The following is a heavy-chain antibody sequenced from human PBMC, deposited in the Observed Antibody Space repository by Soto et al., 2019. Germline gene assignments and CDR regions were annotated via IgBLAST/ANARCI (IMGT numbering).Heavy chain of an antibody. V-gene: IGHV1-2*02. J-gene: IGHJ4*02. Sequence: QVQLVQSGAEVKKPGASVKVSCEASGYSFIDYYIHWVRQAPGQGFEWMGRISPKSGGTNYAQKFEGRVTMTGDTSLNTAYMELSSLNSDDTAVYYCARPPGYISDWYYFDLWGQGTRVTVSS. D-gene: IGHD3-9*01. CDR1: GYSFIDYY. CDR2: ISPKSGGT. CDR3: ARPPGYISDWYYFDL.